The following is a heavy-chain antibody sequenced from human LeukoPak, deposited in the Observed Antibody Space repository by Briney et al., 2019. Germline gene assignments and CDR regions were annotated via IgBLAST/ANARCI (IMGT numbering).Heavy chain of an antibody. V-gene: IGHV3-23*01. D-gene: IGHD4-17*01. J-gene: IGHJ3*02. CDR2: ISGSGGTT. CDR1: GFTFSTYG. Sequence: GGTLRLSCPASGFTFSTYGMSWVRQAPGKGLEWVSGISGSGGTTYYADSVKGRFTISRDNSKNTLYLQMNSLRADDTAVYYCAKLTTVTTRGGAFHIWGQGTMVTVSS. CDR3: AKLTTVTTRGGAFHI.